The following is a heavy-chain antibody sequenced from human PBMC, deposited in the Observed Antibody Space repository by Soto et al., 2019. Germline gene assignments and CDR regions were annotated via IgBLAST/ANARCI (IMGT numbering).Heavy chain of an antibody. CDR2: ISTYTGNT. CDR3: ARGYYYGSGRPAPGGMDV. J-gene: IGHJ6*02. D-gene: IGHD3-10*01. V-gene: IGHV1-18*01. Sequence: QVHLVQSGAEVKKPGASVKVSCKASGYTFTNYDINWVRQAPGQGLEWMGWISTYTGNTNYAQKLQGRVTMTTDNSTSPAYMEQSSLGSDDTDVYCCARGYYYGSGRPAPGGMDVWGQGTTVTVSS. CDR1: GYTFTNYD.